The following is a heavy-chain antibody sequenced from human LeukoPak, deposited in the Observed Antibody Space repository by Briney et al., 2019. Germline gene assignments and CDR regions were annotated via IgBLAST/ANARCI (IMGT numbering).Heavy chain of an antibody. CDR2: MDYSGST. V-gene: IGHV4-59*08. Sequence: SETLSLTCTVSGGSIHNNYWSWIRQSPGTGLEWIGYMDYSGSTAYNPSLKSRVTISIDTSKKQFSLELSSVTAADTAIYFCARRKRGSGGPFDYWGQGTLVTVSS. J-gene: IGHJ4*02. CDR3: ARRKRGSGGPFDY. D-gene: IGHD6-19*01. CDR1: GGSIHNNY.